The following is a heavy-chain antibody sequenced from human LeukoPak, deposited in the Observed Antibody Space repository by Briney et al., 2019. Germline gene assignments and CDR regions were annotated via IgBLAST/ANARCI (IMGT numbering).Heavy chain of an antibody. J-gene: IGHJ1*01. CDR3: ARKVVTASPFQH. Sequence: SETLSLTCTVSGGSISSSSYYWGWIRQPPGKGLEWIGSIYYSGSTYYNPSLESRVTISVDTSKNQFSLKLSSVTAADTAVYYCARKVVTASPFQHWGQGTLVTVSS. CDR1: GGSISSSSYY. CDR2: IYYSGST. D-gene: IGHD2-21*02. V-gene: IGHV4-39*01.